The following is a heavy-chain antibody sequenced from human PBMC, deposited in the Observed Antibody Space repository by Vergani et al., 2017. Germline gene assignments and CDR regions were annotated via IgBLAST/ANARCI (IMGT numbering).Heavy chain of an antibody. Sequence: DVQLVESGGDLAQPGGSLRLSCAASGFTFSSYSMNWVRQAPGKGLEWISYISTTSDTIYYADSVRGRFTISRDNAKNSLYLEMNSLRVEDTAVYFCARSLVAGKGGYWGQGTRVAVSS. D-gene: IGHD6-19*01. J-gene: IGHJ4*02. CDR3: ARSLVAGKGGY. V-gene: IGHV3-48*01. CDR1: GFTFSSYS. CDR2: ISTTSDTI.